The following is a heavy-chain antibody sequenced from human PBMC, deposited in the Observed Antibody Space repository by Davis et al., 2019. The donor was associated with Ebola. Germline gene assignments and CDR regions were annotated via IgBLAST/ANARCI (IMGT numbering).Heavy chain of an antibody. V-gene: IGHV5-51*01. CDR1: GYSFTTYW. Sequence: PGGSLRLSCKGSGYSFTTYWIGWVRQMPGKGLEWMGIIYPGDSDTRYSPSFQGQVTISADKSISTAYVQWSSLKASDTAMYYCVRHPSRGWYLDYWGQGTLVTVSS. D-gene: IGHD6-19*01. CDR3: VRHPSRGWYLDY. J-gene: IGHJ4*02. CDR2: IYPGDSDT.